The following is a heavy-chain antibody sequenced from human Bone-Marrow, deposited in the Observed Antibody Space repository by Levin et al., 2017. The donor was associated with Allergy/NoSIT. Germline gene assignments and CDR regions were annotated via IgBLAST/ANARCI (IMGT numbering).Heavy chain of an antibody. Sequence: KGLEWVSLIWFDGSQKYYADSVKGRFTISRDNSKNTLFLQMDSLRAEDTAVYYCARLVGIGTTSIHYWGQGTLVAVSS. J-gene: IGHJ4*02. CDR3: ARLVGIGTTSIHY. CDR2: IWFDGSQK. V-gene: IGHV3-33*01. D-gene: IGHD1-1*01.